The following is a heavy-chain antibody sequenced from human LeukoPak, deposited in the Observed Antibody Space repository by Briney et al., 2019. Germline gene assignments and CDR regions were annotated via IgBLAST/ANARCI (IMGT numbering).Heavy chain of an antibody. CDR2: IYYSGST. Sequence: PSETLSLTCTVSGGSISSYYWSWIRQPPGKGLEWIGYIYYSGSTNYNPSLKSRVTISVDTSKNQFSLKLSSVTAADTAVYYCARVDYGSGSYDYWGQGTLVTVSS. CDR1: GGSISSYY. CDR3: ARVDYGSGSYDY. J-gene: IGHJ4*02. V-gene: IGHV4-59*01. D-gene: IGHD3-10*01.